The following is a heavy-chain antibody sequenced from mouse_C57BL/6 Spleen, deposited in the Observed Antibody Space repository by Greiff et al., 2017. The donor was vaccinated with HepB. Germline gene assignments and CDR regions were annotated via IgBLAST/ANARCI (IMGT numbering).Heavy chain of an antibody. D-gene: IGHD2-1*01. V-gene: IGHV1-26*01. CDR2: INPNNGGT. Sequence: EVQLQQSGPELVKPGASVKISCKASGYTFTDYYMNWVKQSHGKSLEWIGDINPNNGGTSYTQKFKGKATLTVDKSSSTAYMELRSLTSEDSAVYYCARGNGYYGNFDYWGQGTTLTVSS. CDR1: GYTFTDYY. J-gene: IGHJ2*01. CDR3: ARGNGYYGNFDY.